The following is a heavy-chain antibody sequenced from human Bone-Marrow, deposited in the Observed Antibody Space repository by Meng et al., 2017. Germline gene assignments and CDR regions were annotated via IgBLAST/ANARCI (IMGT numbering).Heavy chain of an antibody. CDR1: GGSFSDYY. V-gene: IGHV4-34*01. CDR2: INHSGST. D-gene: IGHD4-11*01. J-gene: IGHJ4*02. CDR3: ARGPTTMAHDFDY. Sequence: HVQLLEWGAGMLKPSETLSLTCVVSGGSFSDYYWSWIRQPPGKGLEWIGEINHSGSTNYNPSLESRATISVDTSQNNLSLKLSSVTAADSAVYYCARGPTTMAHDFDYWGQGTLVTVSS.